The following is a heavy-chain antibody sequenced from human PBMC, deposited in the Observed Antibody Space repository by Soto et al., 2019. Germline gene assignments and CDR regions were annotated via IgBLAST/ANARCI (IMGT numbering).Heavy chain of an antibody. V-gene: IGHV3-9*01. CDR2: ISWNGVSI. CDR1: GFTFDDYA. CDR3: AKDSGLPYSYYYGMDV. J-gene: IGHJ6*02. Sequence: GGSLRLSCVASGFTFDDYAMHWVRQAPGKGLEWVSGISWNGVSIGYADSVKGRFTISRDNAKNSLYPQMTSLRVEDTSLYYCAKDSGLPYSYYYGMDVWGQGTTVTVS. D-gene: IGHD3-9*01.